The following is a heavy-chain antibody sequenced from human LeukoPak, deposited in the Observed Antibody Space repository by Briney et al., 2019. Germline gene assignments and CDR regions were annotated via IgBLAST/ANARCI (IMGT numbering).Heavy chain of an antibody. CDR2: IYYSGST. CDR1: GGSISSGGYY. CDR3: ARRYGGWFDP. D-gene: IGHD3-9*01. V-gene: IGHV4-31*03. Sequence: SETLSLTCTVSGGSISSGGYYWSWLRQHPGKGLEWIGYIYYSGSTYYNPSLKSRVTISVDTSKNQFSLKLSSVTAADTAVYYCARRYGGWFDPWGQGTLVTVSS. J-gene: IGHJ5*02.